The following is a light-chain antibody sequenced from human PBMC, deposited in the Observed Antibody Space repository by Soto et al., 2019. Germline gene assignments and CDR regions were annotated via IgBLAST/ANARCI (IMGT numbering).Light chain of an antibody. V-gene: IGKV1-8*01. CDR3: QQYYSYPRT. J-gene: IGKJ1*01. CDR2: VAS. CDR1: QDIGSF. Sequence: AIRMTQSPSSLSASTGDRVTIACRASQDIGSFLAWYQQKAGKAPKLLIYVASALQTGVPSRFSGSGSGTDFTLTISRLQSEDSATYYCQQYYSYPRTCGQGTKVEI.